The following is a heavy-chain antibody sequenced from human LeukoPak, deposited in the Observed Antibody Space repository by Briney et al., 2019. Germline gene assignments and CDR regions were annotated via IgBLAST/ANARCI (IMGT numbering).Heavy chain of an antibody. Sequence: SVKVSCKASGGTFSSYAISWVRQAPRQGLEWMGRIIPILGLANYAQKFQGRVTITADKSTSTAYMELSSLRSEDTAVYYCARTSFHYSYGYGGGLYFDYWGQGTLVTVSS. D-gene: IGHD5-18*01. CDR1: GGTFSSYA. CDR3: ARTSFHYSYGYGGGLYFDY. J-gene: IGHJ4*02. V-gene: IGHV1-69*04. CDR2: IIPILGLA.